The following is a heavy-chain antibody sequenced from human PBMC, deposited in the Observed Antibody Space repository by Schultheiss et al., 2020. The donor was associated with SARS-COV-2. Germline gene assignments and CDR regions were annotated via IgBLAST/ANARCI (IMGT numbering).Heavy chain of an antibody. CDR1: GGSISSGGYY. Sequence: SETLSLTCTVSGGSISSGGYYWSWIRQPPGKGLEWIGSIYYSGSTDYNPSLNSRVTISVDTSTHQISLSLSSVTAADTAVYYCAREKYYYDSSGYRFDYWGQGTLVTVSS. V-gene: IGHV4-61*08. CDR3: AREKYYYDSSGYRFDY. CDR2: IYYSGST. J-gene: IGHJ4*02. D-gene: IGHD3-22*01.